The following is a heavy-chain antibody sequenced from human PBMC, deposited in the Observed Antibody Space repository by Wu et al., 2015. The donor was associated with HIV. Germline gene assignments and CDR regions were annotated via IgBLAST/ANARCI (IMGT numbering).Heavy chain of an antibody. Sequence: QVQLVQSGAEVKKPGASVKVSCKAIGYTFSSFGISWVRQAPGQGPEWMGWISVQNGNTIYAQKFQGRVTMTTETLTSTAYMELRSLRSDDTAVYFCARSGQQLAATYYYNYMDVWGKGTTVVVSS. D-gene: IGHD3-16*01. CDR3: ARSGQQLAATYYYNYMDV. J-gene: IGHJ6*04. CDR1: GYTFSSFG. V-gene: IGHV1-18*01. CDR2: ISVQNGNT.